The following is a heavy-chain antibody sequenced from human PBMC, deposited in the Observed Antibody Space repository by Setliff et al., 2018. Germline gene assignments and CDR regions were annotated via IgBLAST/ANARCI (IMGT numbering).Heavy chain of an antibody. Sequence: PSETLSLTCAVSGDSISSGNWWSWVRQPPEKGLEWIGEINHSGNTNYNPSLKSRLTISVDQSKNQFSLKLKSVTAADTAVYYCARLESLGDLSLYGLWFDPWGQGTLVTVSS. J-gene: IGHJ5*02. V-gene: IGHV4-4*02. CDR2: INHSGNT. CDR3: ARLESLGDLSLYGLWFDP. D-gene: IGHD3-16*02. CDR1: GDSISSGNW.